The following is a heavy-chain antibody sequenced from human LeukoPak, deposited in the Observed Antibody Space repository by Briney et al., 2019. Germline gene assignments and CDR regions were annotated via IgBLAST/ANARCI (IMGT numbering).Heavy chain of an antibody. D-gene: IGHD1-26*01. Sequence: GGSLRLSCAASGFTLSSYWMSWVRQAPGKGLEWVANIKQDGSEKYYVDSVKGRFTISRDNAKNSLYLQMNSLRAEDTAVYYCARDQNSGSYYSYYYYGMDVWGQGTTVTVSS. CDR2: IKQDGSEK. CDR3: ARDQNSGSYYSYYYYGMDV. V-gene: IGHV3-7*01. CDR1: GFTLSSYW. J-gene: IGHJ6*02.